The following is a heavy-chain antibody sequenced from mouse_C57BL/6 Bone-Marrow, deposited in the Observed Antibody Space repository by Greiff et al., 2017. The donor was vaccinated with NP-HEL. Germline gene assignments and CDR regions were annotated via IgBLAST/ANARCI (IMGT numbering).Heavy chain of an antibody. J-gene: IGHJ1*03. D-gene: IGHD4-1*01. CDR1: GYTFTSYW. CDR2: IDPSDSYT. Sequence: VQLQQPGAELVMPGASVKLSCKASGYTFTSYWMHWVKQRPGQGLEWIGEIDPSDSYTNYNQKFKGKSTLTVDKSSSTAYMQLSSLTSEDSAVYYCAREGNWDVYWYFDVWGTGTTVTVSS. CDR3: AREGNWDVYWYFDV. V-gene: IGHV1-69*01.